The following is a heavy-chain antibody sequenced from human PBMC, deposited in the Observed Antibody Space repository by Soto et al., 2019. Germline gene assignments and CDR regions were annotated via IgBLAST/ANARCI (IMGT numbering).Heavy chain of an antibody. CDR3: AKDAPGDGWLSDY. V-gene: IGHV3-23*01. J-gene: IGHJ4*02. Sequence: EVQLLESGGGLVYPGGSLRLSCAASGFTLDIYAMSWVRQAPGKGREWVSTIEGGGGTSYADFVRGRFSISRDSSKNKLYLQMNGLRAEDTAIYYCAKDAPGDGWLSDYWGLGTLVTVS. CDR2: IEGGGGT. CDR1: GFTLDIYA. D-gene: IGHD2-21*01.